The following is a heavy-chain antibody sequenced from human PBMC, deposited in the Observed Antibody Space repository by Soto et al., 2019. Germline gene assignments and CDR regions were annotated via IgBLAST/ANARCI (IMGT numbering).Heavy chain of an antibody. Sequence: QITLKESGPTLVKPTQTLTLTCTFSGFSLSTTGVGVGWIRQPPGKALECLALIYWDDDKRYSPSLKSRLINATHANKRQAIPRMTNMDTVYTPTYYLAHRRAGYNWSGAWCDYWGQGTLVTVSA. J-gene: IGHJ4*01. V-gene: IGHV2-5*02. CDR3: AHRRAGYNWSGAWCDY. D-gene: IGHD1-20*01. CDR1: GFSLSTTGVG. CDR2: IYWDDDK.